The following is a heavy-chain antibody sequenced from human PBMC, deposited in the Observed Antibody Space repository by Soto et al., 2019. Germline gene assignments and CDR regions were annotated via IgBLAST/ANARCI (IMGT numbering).Heavy chain of an antibody. CDR1: GYTFSNYG. Sequence: QVQLVQSGAEVKKPGASVKVSCKASGYTFSNYGFSWMRQAPGQGLEWMGWIYIDDTKYALNLQGRVTRTTDTSTSTVYMELRSLRSDDTAVYYCARDRDWNLDYWGQGTLVTVSS. J-gene: IGHJ4*02. V-gene: IGHV1-18*01. CDR2: IYIDDT. D-gene: IGHD1-1*01. CDR3: ARDRDWNLDY.